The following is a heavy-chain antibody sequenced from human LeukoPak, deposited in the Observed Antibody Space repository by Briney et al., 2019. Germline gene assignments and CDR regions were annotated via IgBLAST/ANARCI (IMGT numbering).Heavy chain of an antibody. V-gene: IGHV1-2*02. J-gene: IGHJ6*03. CDR2: INPNSGGT. CDR1: GYTFTGYY. Sequence: GASVKVSCKASGYTFTGYYMHWVRQAPGQGLEWMGWINPNSGGTNYAQKLQGRVTMTTDTSTSTAYMELRSLRSDDTAVYYCARDSRNGMRGNYYYYMDVWGKGTTVTVSS. D-gene: IGHD1-14*01. CDR3: ARDSRNGMRGNYYYYMDV.